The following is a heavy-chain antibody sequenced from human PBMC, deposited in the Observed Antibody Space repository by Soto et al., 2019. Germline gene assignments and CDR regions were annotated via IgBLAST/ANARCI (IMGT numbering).Heavy chain of an antibody. D-gene: IGHD3-16*01. Sequence: QVQLQQWGAGLLKPSETLSLTCAVYGGSFSGYYWSWIRQPPGKGLEWIGEINHSGSTNYNPSLKSRVTISVDTSKNQFSLKLSSVTAADTAVYYCARDRRGGTQRGSYYWGQGTLVTVSS. CDR2: INHSGST. CDR1: GGSFSGYY. V-gene: IGHV4-34*01. J-gene: IGHJ4*02. CDR3: ARDRRGGTQRGSYY.